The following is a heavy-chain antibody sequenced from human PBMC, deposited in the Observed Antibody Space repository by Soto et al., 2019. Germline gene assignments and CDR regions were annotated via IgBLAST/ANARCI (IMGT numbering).Heavy chain of an antibody. Sequence: LRLSCAASGFTFSSYEMNWVRQAPGKGREGVSYISSSGSTIYYADSVKGRFTISRDNAKNSLYLQMNSLRAEDTAVYYCARFGSHLHSVHYRMDVWGQGTTVTVSS. CDR3: ARFGSHLHSVHYRMDV. CDR2: ISSSGSTI. CDR1: GFTFSSYE. D-gene: IGHD3-3*01. V-gene: IGHV3-48*03. J-gene: IGHJ6*02.